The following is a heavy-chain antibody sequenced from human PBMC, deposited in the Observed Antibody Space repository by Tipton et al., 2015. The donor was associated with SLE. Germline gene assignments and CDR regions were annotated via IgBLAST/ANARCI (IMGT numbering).Heavy chain of an antibody. J-gene: IGHJ3*02. Sequence: SLRLSCAASGFTFSSYAMSWVRQAPGKGLGWVSAISGSGGSTYYADSVKGRFTISRDNSKNTLYLQMNSLRAEDTAVYYCAKYKVVIGAFDIWGQGTMVTVSS. V-gene: IGHV3-23*01. CDR2: ISGSGGST. D-gene: IGHD2-21*01. CDR1: GFTFSSYA. CDR3: AKYKVVIGAFDI.